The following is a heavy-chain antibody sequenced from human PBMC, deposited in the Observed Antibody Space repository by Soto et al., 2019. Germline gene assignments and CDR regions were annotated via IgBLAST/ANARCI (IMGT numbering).Heavy chain of an antibody. V-gene: IGHV1-69*01. D-gene: IGHD6-13*01. J-gene: IGHJ6*02. CDR1: GGTFSSYA. CDR3: ARVPYQRGSSSNGVDYYYYYGMDV. CDR2: IIPIFGTA. Sequence: QVQLVQSGAEVKKPGSSVKVSCKASGGTFSSYAISWVRQAPGQGLEWMGGIIPIFGTANYAQKFQGRVTITADESTSTAYMELSSLRSEDTAVYYCARVPYQRGSSSNGVDYYYYYGMDVWGQGTTVTVSS.